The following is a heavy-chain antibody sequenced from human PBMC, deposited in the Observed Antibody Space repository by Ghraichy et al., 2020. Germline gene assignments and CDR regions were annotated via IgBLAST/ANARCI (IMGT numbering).Heavy chain of an antibody. J-gene: IGHJ4*02. Sequence: SQTLSLTCAVYGGSFSGYYWSWIRQPPGKGLEWIGEINHSGSTNYNPSLKSRVTISVDTSKNQFSLKLSSVTAADTAVYYCARGLIAAGWDRGQGTLVTVSS. V-gene: IGHV4-34*01. CDR2: INHSGST. D-gene: IGHD6-13*01. CDR1: GGSFSGYY. CDR3: ARGLIAAGWD.